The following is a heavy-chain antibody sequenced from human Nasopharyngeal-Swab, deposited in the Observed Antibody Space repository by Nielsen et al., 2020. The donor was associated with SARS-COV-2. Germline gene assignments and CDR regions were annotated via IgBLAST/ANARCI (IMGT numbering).Heavy chain of an antibody. Sequence: GESLKISYAASGFTFSSYSMNWVRQAPGKGLEWVSYISSSSSTIYYADSVKGRFTISRDNAKNSLYLQMNSLRAEDTAVYYCARKSSFDYWGQGTLVTVSS. CDR1: GFTFSSYS. CDR3: ARKSSFDY. CDR2: ISSSSSTI. V-gene: IGHV3-48*01. J-gene: IGHJ4*02.